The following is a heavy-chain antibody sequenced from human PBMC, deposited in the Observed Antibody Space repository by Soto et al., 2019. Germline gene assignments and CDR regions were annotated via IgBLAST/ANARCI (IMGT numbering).Heavy chain of an antibody. J-gene: IGHJ6*02. CDR2: MNPTNGAT. Sequence: ASVKVSCKSSGYDFTACDMNWVRQASGQGLEWMGWMNPTNGATGSARRFQGRVSMTRNTATGTAYLELTSLRSDDTAVYYCGRGPSPRAPAGGTPFYYAMDVWGQGTTVTVSS. V-gene: IGHV1-8*02. CDR3: GRGPSPRAPAGGTPFYYAMDV. D-gene: IGHD6-13*01. CDR1: GYDFTACD.